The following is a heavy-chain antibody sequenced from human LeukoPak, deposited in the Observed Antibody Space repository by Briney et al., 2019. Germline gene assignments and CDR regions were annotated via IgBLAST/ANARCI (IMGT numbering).Heavy chain of an antibody. CDR3: ARAQGYGDCDY. CDR1: GYTFTDYY. Sequence: GASVKVSCKASGYTFTDYYIHWERQAPGQGLEWMGIINPSGGNTKYAQKFQARVTMTRDTSTSTVYMELSSLRSEDTAVYYCARAQGYGDCDYWGQGTLVTVSS. D-gene: IGHD4-17*01. CDR2: INPSGGNT. V-gene: IGHV1-46*01. J-gene: IGHJ4*02.